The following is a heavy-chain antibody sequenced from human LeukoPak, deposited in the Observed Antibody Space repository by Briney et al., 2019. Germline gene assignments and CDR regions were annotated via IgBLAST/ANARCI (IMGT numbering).Heavy chain of an antibody. J-gene: IGHJ6*02. CDR3: ARGGGGWLRYYYYYYGMDV. D-gene: IGHD5-12*01. CDR2: IYYSGST. Sequence: SETLSLTCTVSGGSVNSASYYWSWIRQPPGKGLEWIGYIYYSGSTNYNPSLKSRVTISVDTSKNQFSLKLSSVTAADTAVYYCARGGGGWLRYYYYYYGMDVWGQGTTVTVSS. V-gene: IGHV4-61*01. CDR1: GGSVNSASYY.